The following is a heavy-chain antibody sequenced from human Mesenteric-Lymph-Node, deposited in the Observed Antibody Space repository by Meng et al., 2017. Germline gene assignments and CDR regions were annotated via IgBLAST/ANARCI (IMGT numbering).Heavy chain of an antibody. CDR2: IYHSART. V-gene: IGHV4-4*02. CDR3: ARAVLVVAATFSSWFDP. CDR1: GGSISSSNW. D-gene: IGHD2-15*01. Sequence: SETLSLTCAVSGGSISSSNWWSWVRQPPGKGLEWMGEIYHSARTNYNPSLKSRVTISVDKSKNQFSLKLRSVTAADTAVYYCARAVLVVAATFSSWFDPWGQGTLVTVSS. J-gene: IGHJ5*02.